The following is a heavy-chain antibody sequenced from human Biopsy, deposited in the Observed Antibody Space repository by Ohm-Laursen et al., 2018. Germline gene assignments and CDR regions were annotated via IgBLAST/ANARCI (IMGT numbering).Heavy chain of an antibody. Sequence: SSLRLSCSASGFTFSSYGMHWVRQAPGRGLEWVSLISNDGDIKYSADSMEGRFTISRDNSRNTLFLQMNGLKAEDTAVYYCAKDRFPYTSGYSSVFEYWGQGTLVTVSS. CDR1: GFTFSSYG. D-gene: IGHD3-22*01. J-gene: IGHJ4*02. CDR2: ISNDGDIK. V-gene: IGHV3-30*18. CDR3: AKDRFPYTSGYSSVFEY.